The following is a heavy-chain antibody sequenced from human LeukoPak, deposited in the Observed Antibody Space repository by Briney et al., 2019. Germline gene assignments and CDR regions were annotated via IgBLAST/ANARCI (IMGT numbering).Heavy chain of an antibody. CDR3: AKDPVLLWFGELID. CDR1: GGTFSSYA. Sequence: ASVKVSCKASGGTFSSYAISWVRQAPGQGLEWMGGIIPIFGTANYAQKFQGRVTITADESTSTAYMELSSLRSEDTAVYYCAKDPVLLWFGELIDWGQGTLVTVSS. V-gene: IGHV1-69*01. J-gene: IGHJ4*02. D-gene: IGHD3-10*01. CDR2: IIPIFGTA.